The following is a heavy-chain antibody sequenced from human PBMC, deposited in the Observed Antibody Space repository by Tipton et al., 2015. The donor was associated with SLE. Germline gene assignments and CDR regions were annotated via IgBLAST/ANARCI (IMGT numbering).Heavy chain of an antibody. CDR1: GGSFSGYH. Sequence: TLSLTCAVYGGSFSGYHWTWIRQPPGQGQEWIGEIADTGSPNYNPSLKSRVTISLDTSKSQFSLILNSLTAADTAVYYCARGPFLRWRPGAYWGQGTLVTVSS. CDR3: ARGPFLRWRPGAY. V-gene: IGHV4-34*01. J-gene: IGHJ4*02. CDR2: IADTGSP. D-gene: IGHD4-23*01.